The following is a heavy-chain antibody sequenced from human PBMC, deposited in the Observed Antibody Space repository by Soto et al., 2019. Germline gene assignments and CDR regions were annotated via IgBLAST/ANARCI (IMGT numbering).Heavy chain of an antibody. CDR2: SYYSGST. Sequence: SETLSLACTVARASVTSCSYYWKWIRQQQGKGLEWIGYSYYSGSTNYNPYLKRRVTISVDTSKNQLSRKLSSVTAADTDVYYRERDPRQGGSLDPWGQGTVLNVAS. D-gene: IGHD3-16*01. CDR1: RASVTSCSYY. J-gene: IGHJ5*02. V-gene: IGHV4-61*01. CDR3: ERDPRQGGSLDP.